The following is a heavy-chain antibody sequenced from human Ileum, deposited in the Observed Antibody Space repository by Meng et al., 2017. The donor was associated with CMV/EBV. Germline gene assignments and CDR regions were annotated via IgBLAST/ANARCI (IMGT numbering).Heavy chain of an antibody. J-gene: IGHJ4*02. Sequence: SVKVSCKASGGTFSTYFITWVRQAPGQGLEWVGRVITTLGTANYAQNFQGKVTLTADQSTSTMTLSSLGSDDTAIYYCAGGGAMGINYWGLGTLVTVSS. CDR1: GGTFSTYF. V-gene: IGHV1-69*08. D-gene: IGHD5-18*01. CDR2: VITTLGTA. CDR3: AGGGAMGINY.